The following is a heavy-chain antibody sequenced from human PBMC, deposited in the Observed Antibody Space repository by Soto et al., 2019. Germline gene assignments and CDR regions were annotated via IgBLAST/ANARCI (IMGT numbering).Heavy chain of an antibody. CDR3: AREDILTAGPDY. J-gene: IGHJ4*02. CDR2: LYYSGST. D-gene: IGHD3-9*01. Sequence: QVQLQESGPGLVKPSQTLSLTCTVSGGSISSGGYYWSWIRQHPGKGLEWIGYLYYSGSTYYNPSLKSRVTISVDTSKNPFALKLSSVTAADTAVYYCAREDILTAGPDYWGQGTLVTVSS. CDR1: GGSISSGGYY. V-gene: IGHV4-31*03.